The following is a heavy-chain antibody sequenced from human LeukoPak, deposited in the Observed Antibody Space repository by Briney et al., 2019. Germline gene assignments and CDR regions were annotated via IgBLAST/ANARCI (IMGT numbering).Heavy chain of an antibody. CDR3: VPRGEVTGYFDY. V-gene: IGHV3-64D*06. J-gene: IGHJ4*02. CDR2: ISTDGGST. CDR1: EFTFSNYA. D-gene: IGHD1-20*01. Sequence: GGSLRLSCSASEFTFSNYAMHWVRQAPGKGLEFVSVISTDGGSTYYADSVTGRFTISRDNSKSTLYLEMNSLRPEDTAVYYCVPRGEVTGYFDYWGQGTLVTVSS.